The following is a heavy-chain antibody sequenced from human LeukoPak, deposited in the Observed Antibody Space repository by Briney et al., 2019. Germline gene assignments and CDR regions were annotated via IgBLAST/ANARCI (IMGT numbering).Heavy chain of an antibody. CDR3: AKDEACGRYKD. CDR2: ISPSGGIT. J-gene: IGHJ1*01. CDR1: GFTFSTYG. Sequence: GGSLRLSCAASGFTFSTYGMNWVRQAPGKGLEWVSGISPSGGITYYTDSAKGRFTISRDNSKHTVSLQMNSLRGEDTAVYYCAKDEACGRYKDWGQGTLVTVSS. V-gene: IGHV3-23*01. D-gene: IGHD1-1*01.